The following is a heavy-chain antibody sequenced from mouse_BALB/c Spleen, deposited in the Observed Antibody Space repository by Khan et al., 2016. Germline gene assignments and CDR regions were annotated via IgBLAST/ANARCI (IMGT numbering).Heavy chain of an antibody. D-gene: IGHD1-1*01. CDR1: GFTFSGFG. CDR3: ARNHYGSHLDY. V-gene: IGHV5-17*02. J-gene: IGHJ2*01. Sequence: EVELVESGGGLVQPGGSRKLSCEASGFTFSGFGMHWVRQAPEKGLEWVAYISSSSSTIFYADTLKGRFIILRDYLKDTLYLQMTSLRSEDTAVYYCARNHYGSHLDYWGQGTTLTVSS. CDR2: ISSSSSTI.